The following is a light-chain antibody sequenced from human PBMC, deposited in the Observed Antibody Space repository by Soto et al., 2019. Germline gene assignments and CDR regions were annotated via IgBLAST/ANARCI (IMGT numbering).Light chain of an antibody. CDR1: SSDVGGYNF. CDR3: SSYTGSSTLI. V-gene: IGLV2-14*01. Sequence: QSALTQPASVSGSPGQSVTISCTGTSSDVGGYNFVSWYQQYPGTAPKLLIYDVSNRPSGVSNRLSGSKSGNTASLTISGLQAEDEADYYCSSYTGSSTLIFGGGTQLTVL. J-gene: IGLJ7*01. CDR2: DVS.